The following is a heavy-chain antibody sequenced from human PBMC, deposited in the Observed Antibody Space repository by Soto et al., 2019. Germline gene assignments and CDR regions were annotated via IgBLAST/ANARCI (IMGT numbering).Heavy chain of an antibody. J-gene: IGHJ6*02. D-gene: IGHD3-16*02. Sequence: ASVKVSCKASGYTFTSYGISWVRQAPGQGLEWMGWISAYNGNTSYAQKLQGRVTMTTDTSTSTAYMELRSLRSDDTAVYYCARDQFMITFGGVIAKGYYYYGMDVWGQGTTVTVSS. CDR3: ARDQFMITFGGVIAKGYYYYGMDV. CDR1: GYTFTSYG. CDR2: ISAYNGNT. V-gene: IGHV1-18*01.